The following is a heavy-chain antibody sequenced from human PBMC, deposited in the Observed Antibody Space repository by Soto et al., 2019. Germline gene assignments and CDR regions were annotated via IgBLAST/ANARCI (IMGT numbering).Heavy chain of an antibody. J-gene: IGHJ4*02. V-gene: IGHV1-2*02. CDR3: ARGTSSYGRNFDY. CDR1: GYTFTGYY. D-gene: IGHD6-6*01. CDR2: INPDSGGT. Sequence: ASVKVSCKASGYTFTGYYIHWVRQAPGQGLEWMGWINPDSGGTNYAQKFQGRVTMTRYTSITTAYMELSRLRSDDTAVYYCARGTSSYGRNFDYCGQGTLVTVSS.